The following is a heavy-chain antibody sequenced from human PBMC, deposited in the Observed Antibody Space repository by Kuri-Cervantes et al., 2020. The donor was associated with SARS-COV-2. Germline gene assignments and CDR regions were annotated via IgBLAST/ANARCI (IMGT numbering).Heavy chain of an antibody. J-gene: IGHJ4*02. V-gene: IGHV3-48*03. D-gene: IGHD3-3*01. CDR3: AREGAYDFWSIDY. CDR2: ISSSGSTI. Sequence: GGSLRLSGAASGFTVSSYEMNWFRQAPAKGRGWVSYISSSGSTIYYADSVKGRFTISKDNAKNSLYLQMNSLREEDTAVYYCAREGAYDFWSIDYWGQGTLVTVSS. CDR1: GFTVSSYE.